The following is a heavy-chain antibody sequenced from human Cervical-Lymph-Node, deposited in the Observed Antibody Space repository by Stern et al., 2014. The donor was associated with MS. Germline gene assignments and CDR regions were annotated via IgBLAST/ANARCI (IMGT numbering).Heavy chain of an antibody. CDR3: ASSYTGWDNPYHFYGMDV. CDR1: GGTFNRHA. V-gene: IGHV1-69*01. J-gene: IGHJ6*02. D-gene: IGHD6-19*01. CDR2: IIPLSGKT. Sequence: QVQLMQSGAEVKKPGSSVKVSCKASGGTFNRHAFSWVRQAPGQGLEWMGGIIPLSGKTHYAQKFQDRVKLIADESTTTAFMELSSLRSEDAAVYYCASSYTGWDNPYHFYGMDVWGQGTAVTVSS.